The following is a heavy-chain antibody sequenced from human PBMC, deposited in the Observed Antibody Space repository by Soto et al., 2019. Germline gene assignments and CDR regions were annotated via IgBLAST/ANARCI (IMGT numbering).Heavy chain of an antibody. V-gene: IGHV1-46*01. CDR3: ARDVIGEDKYQNLGYYFDH. CDR2: IDPSGGVR. J-gene: IGHJ4*02. D-gene: IGHD2-15*01. CDR1: GYTFTKFH. Sequence: ASVKVSCKASGYTFTKFHIHWVRQAPGQGLEWMGMIDPSGGVRRDAQRFQGRITMTSDASTSSVYMELRRLTSEDTAVYYCARDVIGEDKYQNLGYYFDHWGQATLVTVS.